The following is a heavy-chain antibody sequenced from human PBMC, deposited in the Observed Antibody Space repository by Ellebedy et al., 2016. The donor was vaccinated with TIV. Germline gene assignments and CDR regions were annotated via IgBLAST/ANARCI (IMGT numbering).Heavy chain of an antibody. Sequence: SGPTLVKPTQTLTLTCTFSGFSLNSLGEAVAWIRQPPGKAPEWLALFYWDDDKRYSPSLKTRLIITKDISKNQVVLTMTNMDPVDTATYYCAHGDGNCYDYWGQGTLVTVSS. CDR2: FYWDDDK. J-gene: IGHJ4*02. D-gene: IGHD4-23*01. CDR1: GFSLNSLGEA. CDR3: AHGDGNCYDY. V-gene: IGHV2-5*02.